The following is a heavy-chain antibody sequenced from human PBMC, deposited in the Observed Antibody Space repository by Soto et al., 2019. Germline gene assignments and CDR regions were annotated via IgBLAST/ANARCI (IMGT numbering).Heavy chain of an antibody. CDR2: INPNSGGT. J-gene: IGHJ5*02. V-gene: IGHV1-2*02. CDR1: GYTFTGYY. Sequence: ASMKVSCKASGYTFTGYYMHWVRQAPGQGLEWMGWINPNSGGTNYAQKFQGRVTMTRDTSISTAYMELSRLRSDNTAVYYCARPCSGGSCYHDPWGQGTLVTVSS. D-gene: IGHD2-15*01. CDR3: ARPCSGGSCYHDP.